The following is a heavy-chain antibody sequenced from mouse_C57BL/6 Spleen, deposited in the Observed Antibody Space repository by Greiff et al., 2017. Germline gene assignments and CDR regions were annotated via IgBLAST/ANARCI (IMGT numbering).Heavy chain of an antibody. Sequence: VQLQQSGPELVKPGASVKISCKASGYSFTGYYMHWVKQSHGNILDWIGYIYPYNGVSSYNQKFKGKATLTVDKSSSTAYMERRSLTSEDSAVYYCAREGGYDYDGGDPAWFAYWGQGTLVTVSA. CDR3: AREGGYDYDGGDPAWFAY. D-gene: IGHD2-4*01. V-gene: IGHV1-31*01. CDR2: IYPYNGVS. J-gene: IGHJ3*01. CDR1: GYSFTGYY.